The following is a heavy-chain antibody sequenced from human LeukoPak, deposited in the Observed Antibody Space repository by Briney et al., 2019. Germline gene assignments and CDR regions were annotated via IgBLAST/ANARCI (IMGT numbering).Heavy chain of an antibody. D-gene: IGHD3-10*01. CDR3: ARSSGGLGEPSSTFDY. J-gene: IGHJ4*02. V-gene: IGHV4-34*01. CDR1: GGSFSGYY. CDR2: INHSGST. Sequence: PSETLSLTCAVYGGSFSGYYWSWIRQPPGKGLEWIGEINHSGSTNYNPSLKSRVTISVDTSKNQFSLKLSSVTAADTAVYYCARSSGGLGEPSSTFDYWGQGTLVTVSS.